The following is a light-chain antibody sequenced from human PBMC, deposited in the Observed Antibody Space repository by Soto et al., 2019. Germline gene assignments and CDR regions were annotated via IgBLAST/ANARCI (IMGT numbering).Light chain of an antibody. V-gene: IGKV1-39*01. CDR1: QTIKTY. CDR3: QQFYSAPIT. CDR2: SAS. J-gene: IGKJ5*01. Sequence: DIQMSQSPSSLSASVGDRVTITCRASQTIKTYLNWYQQNPGRAPNVISYSASTLHSGVPSRFSDTKSATDFTLTITSLKPEDFETYYCQQFYSAPITFGQGTRLEI.